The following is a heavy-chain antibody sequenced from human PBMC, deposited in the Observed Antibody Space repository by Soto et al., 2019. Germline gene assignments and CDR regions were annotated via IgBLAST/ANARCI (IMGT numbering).Heavy chain of an antibody. CDR3: ARDYWAQVDH. CDR2: ISSDGTST. Sequence: EVQLVESGGGLGQPGGSLRLSCVASGFTFSEYWMHWVRQAPGKGLVWVSRISSDGTSTNYADSVEGRFTISRDNARNTLYLQVNSLRAEDSAVYYCARDYWAQVDHWGQGTLVTVSS. D-gene: IGHD2-8*02. V-gene: IGHV3-74*01. J-gene: IGHJ4*02. CDR1: GFTFSEYW.